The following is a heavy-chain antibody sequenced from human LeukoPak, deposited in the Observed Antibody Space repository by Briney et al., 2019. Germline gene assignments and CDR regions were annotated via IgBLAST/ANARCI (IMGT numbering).Heavy chain of an antibody. V-gene: IGHV4-39*01. CDR1: EGSIDSSTYY. CDR2: IYYSGST. Sequence: PSETLSLTCTVSEGSIDSSTYYWGWIRQPPGKGLEWIGSIYYSGSTYYNPSLKSRVTISVDTSKNQFSLKLSSVTAADTAVYYCARRRLQNWFDPWGQGTLVTVSS. J-gene: IGHJ5*02. CDR3: ARRRLQNWFDP. D-gene: IGHD4-11*01.